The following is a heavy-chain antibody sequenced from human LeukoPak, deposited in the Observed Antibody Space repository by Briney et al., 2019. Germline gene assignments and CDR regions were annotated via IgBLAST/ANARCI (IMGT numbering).Heavy chain of an antibody. J-gene: IGHJ4*02. CDR3: ARGHYGGNRYFDN. D-gene: IGHD4-23*01. CDR2: IPANSGKA. CDR1: GYTFRDYE. Sequence: GASVRASCKTSGYTFRDYEINWVRQAPGLGLEWVAWIPANSGKAGSAQKFKGRVTLTRDTSTETVFMELSGLTSDDSATYFCARGHYGGNRYFDNWGQGTLVTVSS. V-gene: IGHV1-8*01.